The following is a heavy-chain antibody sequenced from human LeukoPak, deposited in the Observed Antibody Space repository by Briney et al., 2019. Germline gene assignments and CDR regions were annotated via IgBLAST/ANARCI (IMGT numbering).Heavy chain of an antibody. D-gene: IGHD1-26*01. Sequence: GESLKISCKGSGYSFTNYWIGWVRQMPGKGLEWMGIIYPGDSDTRYSPSFQGQVTISADKSISTAYLQWSSLKASDTAMYYCARLLGATSGWDYFDYWGQGTLVTASS. CDR3: ARLLGATSGWDYFDY. J-gene: IGHJ4*02. CDR2: IYPGDSDT. V-gene: IGHV5-51*01. CDR1: GYSFTNYW.